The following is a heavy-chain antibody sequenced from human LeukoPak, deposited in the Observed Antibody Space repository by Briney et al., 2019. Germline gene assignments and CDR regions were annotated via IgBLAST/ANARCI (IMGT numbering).Heavy chain of an antibody. CDR3: ARDSYMDV. J-gene: IGHJ6*03. V-gene: IGHV4-39*01. Sequence: PSETLSLTCTVSGGSISSSSYYWGWIRQPPGKGLEWIGSIYYSGSTYYNPSLKSRVTISVDTSKNQFSLKLSSVTAADTAVYYCARDSYMDVWGKGTTVTVSS. CDR2: IYYSGST. CDR1: GGSISSSSYY.